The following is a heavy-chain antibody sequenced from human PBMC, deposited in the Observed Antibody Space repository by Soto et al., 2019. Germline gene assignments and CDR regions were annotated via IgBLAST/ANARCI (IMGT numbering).Heavy chain of an antibody. CDR2: INPSGGST. CDR3: ARNQGGSGYYDAFDI. J-gene: IGHJ3*02. D-gene: IGHD3-22*01. V-gene: IGHV1-46*03. CDR1: GYTFTSYY. Sequence: ASVKVSCKASGYTFTSYYMHWVRQAPGQGLEWMGIINPSGGSTSYAQKFQGRVTMTRDTSTSTVYMELSSLRSEDTAVYYCARNQGGSGYYDAFDIWGQGTMVTVSS.